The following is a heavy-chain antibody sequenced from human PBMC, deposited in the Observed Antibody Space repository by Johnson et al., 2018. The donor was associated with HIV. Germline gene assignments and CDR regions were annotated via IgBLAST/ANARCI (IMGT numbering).Heavy chain of an antibody. CDR3: ARDESGYDEGFDAFDI. CDR2: ISFSDSTI. Sequence: EVQLVESGGGVVQPGRSLRLSCAASGFTFTSYAMHWVRQAPGKGLEWVSYISFSDSTIYSADSVKGRFTISRDNAKNSLYLQMNSLRAEDTAVYYCARDESGYDEGFDAFDIWGQGTMVTVSS. D-gene: IGHD5-12*01. J-gene: IGHJ3*02. V-gene: IGHV3-48*04. CDR1: GFTFTSYA.